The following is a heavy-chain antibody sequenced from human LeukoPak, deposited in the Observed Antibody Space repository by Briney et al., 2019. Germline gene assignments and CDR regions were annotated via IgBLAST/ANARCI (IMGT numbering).Heavy chain of an antibody. CDR1: SASISSSSYY. D-gene: IGHD3-3*01. V-gene: IGHV4-39*01. CDR3: ARCGYYDFWSGYNPATFDY. Sequence: SGTLSLTCTVSSASISSSSYYWGRVRQPPGKGLEWIGRIYYSGSTYYKPSLKSRVTISVDTSKNQFSLKLSSVTAADTAVYYCARCGYYDFWSGYNPATFDYWGQGTLVTVSS. CDR2: IYYSGST. J-gene: IGHJ4*02.